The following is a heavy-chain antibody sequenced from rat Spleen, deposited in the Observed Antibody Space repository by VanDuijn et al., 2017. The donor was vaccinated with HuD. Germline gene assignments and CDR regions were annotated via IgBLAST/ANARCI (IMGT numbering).Heavy chain of an antibody. V-gene: IGHV5-31*01. D-gene: IGHD1-2*01. CDR1: GFTFYNYW. Sequence: EVQLVDSGGGSVQPGRSLKLSCVASGFTFYNYWMTWIRQAPKKGLEWVATITSGGSNTYYLDSVKGRFTISRDNAESTLYLQMDSLRSEDTATYYCAKNIYYSSYLYYFDYWGQGVMVTVSS. CDR3: AKNIYYSSYLYYFDY. CDR2: ITSGGSNT. J-gene: IGHJ2*01.